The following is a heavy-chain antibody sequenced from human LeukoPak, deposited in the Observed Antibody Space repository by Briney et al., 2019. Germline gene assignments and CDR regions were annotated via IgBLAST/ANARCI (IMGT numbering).Heavy chain of an antibody. V-gene: IGHV4-61*02. D-gene: IGHD2-2*01. CDR1: GGSISSSSYY. CDR3: ARAGYQLHHGEDAFDI. CDR2: IYTSGST. Sequence: SETLSLTCTVSGGSISSSSYYWSWIRQPAGKGLEWIGRIYTSGSTNYNPSLKSRVTMSVDTSKNQFSLKLSSVTAADTAVYYCARAGYQLHHGEDAFDIRGQGTMVTVSS. J-gene: IGHJ3*02.